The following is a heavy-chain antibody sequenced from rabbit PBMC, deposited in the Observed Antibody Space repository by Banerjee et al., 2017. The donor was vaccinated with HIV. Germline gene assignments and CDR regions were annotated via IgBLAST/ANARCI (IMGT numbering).Heavy chain of an antibody. V-gene: IGHV1S40*01. D-gene: IGHD1-1*01. CDR3: ARGGGIGWNFGL. CDR1: GFSFNGSYH. Sequence: QSLEESGGDLVKPGASLTLTCTASGFSFNGSYHMCWVRQAPGKGLEWIACINTISGDTVYATWAKGRFTISKASWTTVTLQMTSLTAADTATYFCARGGGIGWNFGLWGPGTLVTVS. CDR2: INTISGDT. J-gene: IGHJ6*01.